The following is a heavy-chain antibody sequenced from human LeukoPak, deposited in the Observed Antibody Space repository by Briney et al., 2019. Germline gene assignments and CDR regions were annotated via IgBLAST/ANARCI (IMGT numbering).Heavy chain of an antibody. Sequence: PSETLSLTCAVYGGSFSGYCWSWIRQPPGKGLEWIGEINHSGSTNYNPSLKSRVTISVDTSKNQFSLKLSSVTAADTAVYYCARGRHGYYYYMDVWGKGTTVTVSS. CDR2: INHSGST. J-gene: IGHJ6*03. CDR1: GGSFSGYC. CDR3: ARGRHGYYYYMDV. V-gene: IGHV4-34*01.